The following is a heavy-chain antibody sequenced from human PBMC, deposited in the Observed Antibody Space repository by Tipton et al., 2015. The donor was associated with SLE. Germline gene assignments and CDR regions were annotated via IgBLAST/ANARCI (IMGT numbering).Heavy chain of an antibody. V-gene: IGHV4-59*01. CDR3: ARTYSTSEYYLDN. J-gene: IGHJ4*02. Sequence: TLSLTCTVSGGSISGDYWSWIRQPPGKGLEWIAYGSTNYNPSLKSRVSISVDTSKNQFSLKLSSVTAADTAVYYCARTYSTSEYYLDNWGQGTLVTVSS. D-gene: IGHD6-6*01. CDR1: GGSISGDY. CDR2: GST.